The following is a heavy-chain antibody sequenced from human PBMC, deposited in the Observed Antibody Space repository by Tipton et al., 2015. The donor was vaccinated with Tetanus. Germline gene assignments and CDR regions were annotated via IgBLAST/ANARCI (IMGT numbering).Heavy chain of an antibody. D-gene: IGHD1-26*01. Sequence: TLSLTCTVSGGSISSGGYYWSWIRQHPGKGLEWIGDIYNSGRTYYNTSLKSRVTISVDTSKNQFSLKLNSVTAADTAVYYCARDQARGARGWNYFDYWGQGSLVTVSS. CDR1: GGSISSGGYY. J-gene: IGHJ4*02. V-gene: IGHV4-31*03. CDR3: ARDQARGARGWNYFDY. CDR2: IYNSGRT.